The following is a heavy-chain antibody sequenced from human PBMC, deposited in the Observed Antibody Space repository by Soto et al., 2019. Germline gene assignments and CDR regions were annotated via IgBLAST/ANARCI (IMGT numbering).Heavy chain of an antibody. CDR1: GFTFSSYW. J-gene: IGHJ3*02. V-gene: IGHV3-74*01. CDR3: ARGYGSSPPGI. Sequence: GGSLRLSCAASGFTFSSYWMHWIRQAPGKGLVWVSRINSDGSSTSYADSVKGRFTISRDNAKNTLYLQMNSLRAEDTAVYYCARGYGSSPPGIWGQGTMVTVSS. D-gene: IGHD6-6*01. CDR2: INSDGSST.